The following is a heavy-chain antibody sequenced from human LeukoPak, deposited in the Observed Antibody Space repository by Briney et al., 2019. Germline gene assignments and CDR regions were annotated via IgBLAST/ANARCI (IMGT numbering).Heavy chain of an antibody. CDR2: INTNTGNP. J-gene: IGHJ6*02. CDR1: GYTFTGYY. D-gene: IGHD5-18*01. V-gene: IGHV7-4-1*02. Sequence: ASVKVSCKVSGYTFTGYYLHWLRQAPGQGLEWMGWINTNTGNPTYAQGFTGRFVFSLDTSVSTAYLQISSLKAEDTAVYYCARAVDTAMFFGDYYYYGMDVWGQGTTVTVSS. CDR3: ARAVDTAMFFGDYYYYGMDV.